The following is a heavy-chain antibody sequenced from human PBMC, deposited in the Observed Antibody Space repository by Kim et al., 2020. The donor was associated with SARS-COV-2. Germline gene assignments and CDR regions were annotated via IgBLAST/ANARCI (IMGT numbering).Heavy chain of an antibody. CDR2: IKQDGSEK. Sequence: GGSLRLSCAASGFSVSSYWMSWVRQSPGKGLEWVANIKQDGSEKYYVDSVKGRFTISKDNAKNSLDLQMNSLRAEDTAVYYCARNDILTGYSPSRYWGQG. D-gene: IGHD3-9*01. CDR1: GFSVSSYW. CDR3: ARNDILTGYSPSRY. V-gene: IGHV3-7*01. J-gene: IGHJ4*02.